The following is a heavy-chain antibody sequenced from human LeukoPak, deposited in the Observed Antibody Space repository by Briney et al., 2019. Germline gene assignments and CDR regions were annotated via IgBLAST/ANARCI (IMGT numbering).Heavy chain of an antibody. J-gene: IGHJ1*01. CDR3: AKEGDYYYDSSGYYLAADFQH. D-gene: IGHD3-22*01. CDR2: IWYDGSNK. CDR1: GFTFSSYG. Sequence: PGRSLRLSCAASGFTFSSYGMHWVRQAPGKGLEWVAVIWYDGSNKYYAESVKGRFTTSRDNSKNTLYLQMNSLRAEDTAVYYCAKEGDYYYDSSGYYLAADFQHWGQGTLVTVSS. V-gene: IGHV3-33*06.